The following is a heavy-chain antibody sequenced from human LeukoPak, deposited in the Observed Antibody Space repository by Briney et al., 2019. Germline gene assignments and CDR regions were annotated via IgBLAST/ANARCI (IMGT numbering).Heavy chain of an antibody. Sequence: GASVKVSCKASGYTFTSYAMHWVRQAPGQRLEWMGWINAGNGNTKYSQEFQGRVTITRDTSASTAYMELSSLRSEDMAVYYCAKVAVAGPGRGRYFDYWGQGTLVTVSS. J-gene: IGHJ4*02. CDR2: INAGNGNT. V-gene: IGHV1-3*03. CDR1: GYTFTSYA. D-gene: IGHD6-19*01. CDR3: AKVAVAGPGRGRYFDY.